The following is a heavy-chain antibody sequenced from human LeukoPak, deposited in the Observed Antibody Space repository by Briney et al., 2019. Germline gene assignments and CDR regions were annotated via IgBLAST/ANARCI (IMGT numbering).Heavy chain of an antibody. J-gene: IGHJ4*02. D-gene: IGHD5-12*01. CDR1: GYSISSGYY. V-gene: IGHV4-38-2*02. CDR2: IYYSGST. CDR3: ARGPSGYHNT. Sequence: PSETLSLTCTVSGYSISSGYYWGWIRQPPGKGLEWIGSIYYSGSTYYNPSLKSRVTISVDKSKNQFSLKLSSVTAADTAVYYCARGPSGYHNTGGQGTLVTVSS.